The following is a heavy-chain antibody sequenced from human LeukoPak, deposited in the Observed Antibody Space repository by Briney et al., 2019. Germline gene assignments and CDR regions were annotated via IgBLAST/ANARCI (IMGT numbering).Heavy chain of an antibody. CDR1: GFTFDDYA. CDR3: ARDWSFDSDDYYLYGFDI. J-gene: IGHJ3*02. D-gene: IGHD3-22*01. V-gene: IGHV3-9*01. Sequence: GRSLRLSCAASGFTFDDYAMHWVRHAPGKGLEWVSGISWNSGSIGYADSAKGRFTISRDNAKNSLYLQMNSLRAEDTAMYYCARDWSFDSDDYYLYGFDIWGQGTRVTVSS. CDR2: ISWNSGSI.